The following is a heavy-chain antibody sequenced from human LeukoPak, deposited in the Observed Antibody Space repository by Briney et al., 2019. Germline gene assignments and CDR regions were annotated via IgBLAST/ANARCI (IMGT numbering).Heavy chain of an antibody. Sequence: GGSLRLSCAASGFTFSSYAMSWVRQAPGKGLEWVSIISSSGGTTYYADSVKGRFAISRDNSKSTLYLQMDSLRAEDTAVYYCAKDKSYYDSSGYYRVSAFDIWGQGTMVTASS. CDR3: AKDKSYYDSSGYYRVSAFDI. D-gene: IGHD3-22*01. V-gene: IGHV3-23*01. J-gene: IGHJ3*02. CDR1: GFTFSSYA. CDR2: ISSSGGTT.